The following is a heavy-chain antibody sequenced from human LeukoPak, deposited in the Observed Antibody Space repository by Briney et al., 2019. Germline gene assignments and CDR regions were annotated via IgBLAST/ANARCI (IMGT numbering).Heavy chain of an antibody. CDR2: LSGSGGST. D-gene: IGHD6-25*01. V-gene: IGHV3-23*01. J-gene: IGHJ4*02. Sequence: GGSLRLACAASGFTFSYYAMSWVRQSPGRGLEWVSALSGSGGSTYYADSVKGRFTISRDNSKNTLYLQMNSLRAEDTAVYYCARGPRQYFDFWGQGTLVTVSS. CDR3: ARGPRQYFDF. CDR1: GFTFSYYA.